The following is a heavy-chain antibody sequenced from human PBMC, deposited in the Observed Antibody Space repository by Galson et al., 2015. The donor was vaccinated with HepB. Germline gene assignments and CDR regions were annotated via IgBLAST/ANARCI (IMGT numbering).Heavy chain of an antibody. Sequence: SVKVSCKASGYTFTGYYMHWVRQAPGQGLEWMGWINPNSGGTNYAQKFQGRVTMTRDTSISTAYMELSGLRSDDTAVYYCARIGVLDSGSPYYYMDVWGKGTTVTVSS. CDR2: INPNSGGT. J-gene: IGHJ6*03. CDR1: GYTFTGYY. D-gene: IGHD1-26*01. CDR3: ARIGVLDSGSPYYYMDV. V-gene: IGHV1-2*02.